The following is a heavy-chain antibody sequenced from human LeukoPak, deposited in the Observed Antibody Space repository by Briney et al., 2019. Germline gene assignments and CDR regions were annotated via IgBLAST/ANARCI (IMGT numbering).Heavy chain of an antibody. CDR1: GGTFSNFA. CDR2: IIPVFGAT. J-gene: IGHJ4*02. D-gene: IGHD2-2*01. CDR3: ARVPPYCSTTTCYAPFDY. V-gene: IGHV1-69*01. Sequence: SVKVSCKASGGTFSNFAVSWVRQAPGQGLEWMGGIIPVFGATTFAENFQDRVTITADESTGTVYMELCSLKSDDTAVYYCARVPPYCSTTTCYAPFDYWGQGTLVTVSS.